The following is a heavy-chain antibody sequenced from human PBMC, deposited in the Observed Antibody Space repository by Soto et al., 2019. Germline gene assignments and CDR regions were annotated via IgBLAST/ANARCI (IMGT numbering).Heavy chain of an antibody. CDR3: VKGYWKGDV. CDR1: GFTFSTYA. CDR2: ISGSGGSI. V-gene: IGHV3-23*01. Sequence: DVQLLESGGGLVQPGGSLRLSCAASGFTFSTYAMNWVRQAPGNGLEWVSAISGSGGSIHYADSVKGRFTISRDNSKNTPYLQMNSLRDEDTAVYHCVKGYWKGDVWGQGTTVTVSS. J-gene: IGHJ6*02. D-gene: IGHD1-1*01.